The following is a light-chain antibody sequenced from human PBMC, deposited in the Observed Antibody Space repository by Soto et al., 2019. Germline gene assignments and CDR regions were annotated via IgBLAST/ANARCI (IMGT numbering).Light chain of an antibody. CDR2: EVS. CDR3: ISYAGSNNWV. J-gene: IGLJ3*02. Sequence: QSALTQPPSASGSPGQSVTISYTGTSSDVGGYNYVSWYQQHPGKAPKLMIYEVSKRPSGVPDRFSGSKSGNTASLTVSGLQAEDEADYYCISYAGSNNWVFGGGTKLTVL. V-gene: IGLV2-8*01. CDR1: SSDVGGYNY.